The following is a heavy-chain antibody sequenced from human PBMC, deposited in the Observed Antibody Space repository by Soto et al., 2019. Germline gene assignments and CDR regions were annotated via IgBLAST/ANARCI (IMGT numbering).Heavy chain of an antibody. CDR3: VGSPGGLGWFDP. D-gene: IGHD6-19*01. CDR1: RGSISSYY. Sequence: QVQLQESGPRLVKPSETLSLTCTVSRGSISSYYFSWIRQPPGKGLEWIGYLYYSGSTTYNPSLRSRVTISVDTSKTQISLKLNSVTAADTAVYYCVGSPGGLGWFDPWGLGILVTVSS. J-gene: IGHJ5*02. CDR2: LYYSGST. V-gene: IGHV4-59*08.